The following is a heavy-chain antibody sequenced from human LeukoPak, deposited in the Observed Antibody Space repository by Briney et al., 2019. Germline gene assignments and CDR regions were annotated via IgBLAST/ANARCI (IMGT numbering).Heavy chain of an antibody. D-gene: IGHD6-19*01. CDR3: ARRGYSSGWYYFDY. V-gene: IGHV3-11*01. CDR2: ISNGGTTI. CDR1: AFTLSDYY. J-gene: IGHJ4*02. Sequence: GGSLRLSCAASAFTLSDYYMSWIRQAPGKGLEWVSYISNGGTTIYYADSVKGRFTISRDNAKNSLYLQMNSLRAEDTAVYYCARRGYSSGWYYFDYWGQGTLVTVSS.